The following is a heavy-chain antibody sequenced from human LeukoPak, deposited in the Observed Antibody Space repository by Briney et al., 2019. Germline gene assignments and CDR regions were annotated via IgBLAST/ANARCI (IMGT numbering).Heavy chain of an antibody. CDR2: IYHSGST. J-gene: IGHJ5*02. CDR3: ARVSLTVTSGVWFDP. Sequence: SETLSLTCTVSGYSISSGYYWGWIRQPPGKGLEWIGSIYHSGSTYYNPSLKSRVTISVDTSKNQFSLKLSSVTAADTAVYYCARVSLTVTSGVWFDPWGQGTLVTVSS. V-gene: IGHV4-38-2*02. D-gene: IGHD4-17*01. CDR1: GYSISSGYY.